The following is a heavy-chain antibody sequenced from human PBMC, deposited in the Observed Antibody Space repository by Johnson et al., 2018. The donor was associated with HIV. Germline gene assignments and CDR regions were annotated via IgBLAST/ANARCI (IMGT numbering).Heavy chain of an antibody. CDR1: GFTFSGSA. D-gene: IGHD1-1*01. J-gene: IGHJ3*02. CDR3: ARDVTAGNDAFDI. V-gene: IGHV3-66*02. CDR2: IYSGGRS. Sequence: EVQLVESGGGLVQPGGSLKLSCAASGFTFSGSAMHWVRQAPGKGLEWVSVIYSGGRSYYADSVKGRLTLSRDNSNNTLYLQMNSLRAEDTAVYYCARDVTAGNDAFDIWGQGTMVTVSS.